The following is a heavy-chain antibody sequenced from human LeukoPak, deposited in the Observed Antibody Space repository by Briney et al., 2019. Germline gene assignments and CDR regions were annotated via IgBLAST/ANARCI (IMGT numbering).Heavy chain of an antibody. CDR1: GGSISSYY. CDR2: ISDSGST. Sequence: SETLSLTCSVSGGSISSYYWSWIRQPAGRGLEWIGRISDSGSTNYDPSLRSRVTMSVDTSKNQLSLKLISVTAADTAVYYCASGSGWQVDYWGQGILVTVSS. D-gene: IGHD6-19*01. J-gene: IGHJ4*02. V-gene: IGHV4-4*07. CDR3: ASGSGWQVDY.